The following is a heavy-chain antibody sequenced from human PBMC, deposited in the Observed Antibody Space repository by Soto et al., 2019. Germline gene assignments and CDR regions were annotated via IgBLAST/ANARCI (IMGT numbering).Heavy chain of an antibody. Sequence: SETLSLTCTVSGGSISSYYWSWIRQPPGKGLEWIGYIYYSGSTNYNPSLKSRVTISVDTSKNQFSLKLSSVTAADTAVYYCARVQLERRLISYYFDYWGQGTLVTVSS. V-gene: IGHV4-59*01. D-gene: IGHD1-1*01. CDR2: IYYSGST. CDR3: ARVQLERRLISYYFDY. J-gene: IGHJ4*02. CDR1: GGSISSYY.